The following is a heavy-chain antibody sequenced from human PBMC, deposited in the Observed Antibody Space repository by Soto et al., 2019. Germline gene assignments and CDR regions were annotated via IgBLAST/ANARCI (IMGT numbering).Heavy chain of an antibody. CDR2: IVVGSGNT. V-gene: IGHV1-58*01. Sequence: ASVKVSCKASGFNFRTTAVQWVRQARGQRLEWIGWIVVGSGNTNYAQKFQERVTITRDMSTSTAYMDVSSLRSEDTAVYYCAADPYYYDSSDYYSFDQWGQGTLVTVSS. CDR1: GFNFRTTA. CDR3: AADPYYYDSSDYYSFDQ. D-gene: IGHD3-22*01. J-gene: IGHJ4*02.